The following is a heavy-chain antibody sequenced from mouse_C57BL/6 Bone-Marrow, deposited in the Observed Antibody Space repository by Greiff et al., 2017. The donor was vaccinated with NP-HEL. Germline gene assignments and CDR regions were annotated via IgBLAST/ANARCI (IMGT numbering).Heavy chain of an antibody. Sequence: QVQLQQPGAELVKPGASVKLSCKASGYTFTSYWMQWVKQRPGQGLEWIGEIDPSDSDTNYNQKFKGKATLTVDKSSSTAYMQLSSLTSEDSAVNYCARFCYYGSSYEVDYWGKGTTLTASS. CDR1: GYTFTSYW. CDR2: IDPSDSDT. D-gene: IGHD1-1*01. J-gene: IGHJ2*01. V-gene: IGHV1-50*01. CDR3: ARFCYYGSSYEVDY.